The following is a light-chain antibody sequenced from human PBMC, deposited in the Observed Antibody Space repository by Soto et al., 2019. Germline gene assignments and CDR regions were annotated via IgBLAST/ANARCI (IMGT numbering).Light chain of an antibody. CDR2: AAS. V-gene: IGKV3-20*01. CDR3: QHSGDSQWT. Sequence: EIVLTQSPGTLSLSPGERATLSCKASQTVQFNYVAWYQQKPGQAPRLLINAASSRATGIPDRFSGSGSGMDFTLTISSLEPEDFAVYYWQHSGDSQWTFGQGTKVEI. CDR1: QTVQFNY. J-gene: IGKJ1*01.